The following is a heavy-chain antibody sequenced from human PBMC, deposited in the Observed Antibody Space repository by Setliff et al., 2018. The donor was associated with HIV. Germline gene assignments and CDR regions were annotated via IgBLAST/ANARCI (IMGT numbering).Heavy chain of an antibody. CDR1: GYTFTGYY. V-gene: IGHV1-2*02. CDR3: ARAPTLFGVEYYYYFGMDV. J-gene: IGHJ6*02. CDR2: INPNSGGT. D-gene: IGHD3-3*01. Sequence: ASVKVSCKASGYTFTGYYMHWVRQAPGQGLEWMGWINPNSGGTNYAQKFQDRVTMTRDTSVNIAYMQLSRLRSDDTAVYYCARAPTLFGVEYYYYFGMDVWGQGTTVTVSS.